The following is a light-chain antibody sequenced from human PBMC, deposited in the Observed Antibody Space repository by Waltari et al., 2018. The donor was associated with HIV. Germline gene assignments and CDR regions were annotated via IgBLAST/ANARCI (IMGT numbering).Light chain of an antibody. CDR3: SSYTSSITVV. Sequence: SVSGSPGQSITISCTGTSSDIGIYNYVSWYQQHPGKAPKLMIYEVSNRPSGVSNRFSGSKSGNTASLTISGLQAEDEADYYCSSYTSSITVVFGGGTKLTVL. J-gene: IGLJ2*01. CDR2: EVS. V-gene: IGLV2-14*01. CDR1: SSDIGIYNY.